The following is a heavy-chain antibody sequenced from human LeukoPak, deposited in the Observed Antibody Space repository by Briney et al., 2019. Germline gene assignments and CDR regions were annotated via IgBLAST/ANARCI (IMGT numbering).Heavy chain of an antibody. V-gene: IGHV3-23*01. D-gene: IGHD6-19*01. J-gene: IGHJ4*02. CDR1: GFTFTTDA. CDR3: ARDSSGWSKNY. CDR2: ISGSGGDT. Sequence: VGSLRLSCAASGFTFTTDAMTWVRQAPGKGLQWGSAISGSGGDTYYEDSVKGRFTISRDNSKNMMYLKMNSLRAEDTAVYYCARDSSGWSKNYWGQGTLVTVSS.